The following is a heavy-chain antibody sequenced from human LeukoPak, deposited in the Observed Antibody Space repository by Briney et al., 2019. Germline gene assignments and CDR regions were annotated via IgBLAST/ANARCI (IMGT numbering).Heavy chain of an antibody. J-gene: IGHJ4*02. V-gene: IGHV3-7*03. CDR3: ARASYDFWSVYQYYFDY. Sequence: GGSLRLSCEGSAFIFSGHWMNWVRQTPGKGLEWVASIKEDGSVRQYVDSVKGRFTISRDNSKNTLYLQMNSLRAEDTAVYYCARASYDFWSVYQYYFDYGGKGPRVTVPS. CDR2: IKEDGSVR. CDR1: AFIFSGHW. D-gene: IGHD3-3*01.